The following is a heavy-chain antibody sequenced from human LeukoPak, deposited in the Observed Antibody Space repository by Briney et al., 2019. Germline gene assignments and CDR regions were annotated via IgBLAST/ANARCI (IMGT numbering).Heavy chain of an antibody. CDR2: IKSKTDGGTI. CDR1: GFTFSNAW. Sequence: GGSLRLSCAGSGFTFSNAWMSWVRQAPGKGLEWVGRIKSKTDGGTIDYAAPVKGRFTISRDDSKNTLFLQMNSLKTEDTAVYYCTLPWGSGSYYDYWGQGTLVTVSS. CDR3: TLPWGSGSYYDY. J-gene: IGHJ4*02. V-gene: IGHV3-15*01. D-gene: IGHD3-10*01.